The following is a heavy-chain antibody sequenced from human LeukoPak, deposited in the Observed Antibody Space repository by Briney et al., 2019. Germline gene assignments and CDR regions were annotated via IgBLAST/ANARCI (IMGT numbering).Heavy chain of an antibody. J-gene: IGHJ4*02. Sequence: PGGSLRLSCAASGFTFSSYAMNWVRQAPGKGLEWISYISGGGDTIYYADSVKGRFTTSRDNAKNSLLLHMNSLRAEDTAVYFCVRDQGAPDYWGQGTLVTVSS. D-gene: IGHD1-26*01. CDR1: GFTFSSYA. V-gene: IGHV3-48*01. CDR2: ISGGGDTI. CDR3: VRDQGAPDY.